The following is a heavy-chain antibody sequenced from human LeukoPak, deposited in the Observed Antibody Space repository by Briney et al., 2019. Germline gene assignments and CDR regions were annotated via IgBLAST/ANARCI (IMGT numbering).Heavy chain of an antibody. D-gene: IGHD2-2*01. CDR2: INPYSGGT. CDR1: GYTFTGYY. J-gene: IGHJ4*02. CDR3: VRDRTKYCSSTSCPLDY. V-gene: IGHV1-2*02. Sequence: ASVKVSCKASGYTFTGYYMHWVRQAPGQGLEWMGWINPYSGGTNYAQKFQGRVTMTRDTSISTAYMELSRLRSDDPAVYYCVRDRTKYCSSTSCPLDYWGQGTLVTVSS.